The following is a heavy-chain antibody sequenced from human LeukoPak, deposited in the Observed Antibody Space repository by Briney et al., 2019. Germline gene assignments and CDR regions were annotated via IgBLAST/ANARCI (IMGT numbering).Heavy chain of an antibody. D-gene: IGHD6-13*01. Sequence: GGSLRPSCAASGFTFSSHAMSWVRQAPGKGLVWVSRINSDATSTSYADSVRGRFTISRDDAKNTMYLQMNSLRAEDTAMYYSVRGSPGYSSSWHAYWGQGTLVTVSS. V-gene: IGHV3-74*01. J-gene: IGHJ4*02. CDR3: VRGSPGYSSSWHAY. CDR1: GFTFSSHA. CDR2: INSDATST.